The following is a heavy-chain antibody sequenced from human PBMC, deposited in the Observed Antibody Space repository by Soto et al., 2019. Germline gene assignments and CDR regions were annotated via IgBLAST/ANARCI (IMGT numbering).Heavy chain of an antibody. Sequence: GGSLRLSCAASGFTFSSYGMHWVRQAPGKGLEWVAVIWYDGSNKYYADSVKGRFTISRDNSKNTLYLQMNSLRAEDTAVYYCARAHPTVDMCGYYYYYYYGLDCWCPGTTVYLSS. V-gene: IGHV3-33*01. CDR1: GFTFSSYG. D-gene: IGHD3-22*01. CDR3: ARAHPTVDMCGYYYYYYYGLDC. J-gene: IGHJ6*02. CDR2: IWYDGSNK.